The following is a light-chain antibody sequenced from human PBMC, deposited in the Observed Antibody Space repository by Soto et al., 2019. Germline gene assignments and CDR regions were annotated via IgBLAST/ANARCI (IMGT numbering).Light chain of an antibody. CDR2: GAS. CDR1: QSVSSSY. CDR3: QQYGSSPLT. Sequence: EIVLTQSPGTLSLSPGERATLSCRASQSVSSSYLAWYQQKHGQAPRLLIYGASSRATGIPDRFSGSGSGTDFTLTISRREPEDFAGYYCQQYGSSPLTFGGGTKVEIK. J-gene: IGKJ4*01. V-gene: IGKV3-20*01.